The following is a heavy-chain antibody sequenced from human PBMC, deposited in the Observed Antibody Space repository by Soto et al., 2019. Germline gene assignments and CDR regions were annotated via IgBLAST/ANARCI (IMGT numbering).Heavy chain of an antibody. D-gene: IGHD1-26*01. V-gene: IGHV1-69*12. J-gene: IGHJ3*02. CDR2: IIPIFATT. Sequence: QVQLVQAGGEVKMPGSSVKVSYQASGGPFSSSAINWVRQAPGQGLEWMGRIIPIFATTNYAQKFQDRVTITADESTTTAYMALSTLTSQDTAIYYCAREPLDLLDAFDIWGQGTMVTVSS. CDR1: GGPFSSSA. CDR3: AREPLDLLDAFDI.